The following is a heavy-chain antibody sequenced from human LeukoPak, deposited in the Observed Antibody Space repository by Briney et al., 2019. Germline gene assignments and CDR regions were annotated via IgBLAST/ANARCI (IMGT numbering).Heavy chain of an antibody. D-gene: IGHD6-13*01. Sequence: GGSLRLSCAASGFTFSSYSMNWVRQAPGKGLEWVSSISSSSSYIYYADSVKGRFTISRDNAKNSLYLQMNSLRAEDTAVYYCASEVAAAGKNDYWGQGTLVTVSS. V-gene: IGHV3-21*01. CDR3: ASEVAAAGKNDY. CDR2: ISSSSSYI. J-gene: IGHJ4*02. CDR1: GFTFSSYS.